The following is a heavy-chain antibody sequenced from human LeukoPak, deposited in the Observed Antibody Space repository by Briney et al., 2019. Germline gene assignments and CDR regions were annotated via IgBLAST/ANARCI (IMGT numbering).Heavy chain of an antibody. CDR1: DDSFSSHY. CDR3: ARDLVTVTKGFDI. Sequence: SETLSLTCAVSDDSFSSHYWTWIRQPPGKGLEWIGYISYIGTTNYNPSLKSRVTISIDTSKNQFSLKLSSVTAADTAAYYCARDLVTVTKGFDIWGQGTMVSVSS. CDR2: ISYIGTT. D-gene: IGHD4-17*01. J-gene: IGHJ3*02. V-gene: IGHV4-59*11.